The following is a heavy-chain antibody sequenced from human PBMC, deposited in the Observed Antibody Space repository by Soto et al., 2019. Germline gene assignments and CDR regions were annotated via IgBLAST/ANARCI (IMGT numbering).Heavy chain of an antibody. J-gene: IGHJ6*02. CDR3: AKEPVSITIFGVNGMDV. V-gene: IGHV4-30-4*01. Sequence: SETMYITXTASGGCISSGDYYWRWIRQPTGKDLEWSGYIYSSGSTSYNPSLKSRVTISVDTSKNQFSLKLSSVTAADTAVYYCAKEPVSITIFGVNGMDVWSQGTTVTVSS. D-gene: IGHD3-3*01. CDR2: IYSSGST. CDR1: GGCISSGDYY.